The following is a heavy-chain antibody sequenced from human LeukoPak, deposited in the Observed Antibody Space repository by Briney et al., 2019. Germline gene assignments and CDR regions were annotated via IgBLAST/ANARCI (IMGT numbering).Heavy chain of an antibody. CDR1: GFTFSNYG. J-gene: IGHJ6*03. Sequence: GRSLRLSCVSSGFTFSNYGMHWVRQAPGKGLEWVALIWHDGSNKYYADSVRGRVTISRDNSKNTLYLQMNSLTAEDTAVYFCAKDGDAYIEYYYYYMDVWGKGTTVTVSS. CDR3: AKDGDAYIEYYYYYMDV. V-gene: IGHV3-33*06. CDR2: IWHDGSNK. D-gene: IGHD5-24*01.